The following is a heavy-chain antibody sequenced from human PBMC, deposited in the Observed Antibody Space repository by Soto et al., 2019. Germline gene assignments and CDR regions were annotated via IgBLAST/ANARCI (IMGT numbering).Heavy chain of an antibody. CDR2: ISYDGSNK. CDR3: AREDDFWSGYWDYYGMDV. V-gene: IGHV3-30-3*01. CDR1: GFTLSSYA. Sequence: GGSLRLSCAASGFTLSSYAMHWVRQAPGKGLEWVAVISYDGSNKYYADSVKGRFTISRDNSKNTLYLQMNSLRAEDTAVYYCAREDDFWSGYWDYYGMDVWGQGTTVTVSS. J-gene: IGHJ6*02. D-gene: IGHD3-3*01.